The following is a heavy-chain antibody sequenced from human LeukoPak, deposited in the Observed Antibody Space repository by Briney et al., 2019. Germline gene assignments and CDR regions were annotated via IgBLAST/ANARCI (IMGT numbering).Heavy chain of an antibody. CDR3: ARGLVGDTMVRGGPVAYGMGV. D-gene: IGHD3-10*01. CDR1: GYTFTSYG. J-gene: IGHJ6*02. Sequence: GASVKVSCKASGYTFTSYGISWVRQAPGQGLEWMGIINPSSASTTYVQKFQGRVTMTRDTSTSTVYMELSSLRSEDTAVYYCARGLVGDTMVRGGPVAYGMGVWGQGTTVTVSS. V-gene: IGHV1-46*01. CDR2: INPSSAST.